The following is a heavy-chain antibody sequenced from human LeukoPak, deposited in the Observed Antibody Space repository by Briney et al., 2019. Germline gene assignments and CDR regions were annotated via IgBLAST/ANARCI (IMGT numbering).Heavy chain of an antibody. Sequence: PGGSLRLSCAASGFTFSSHAMSWVRQAPGKGLEWVSAISGSGGSTYYADSVKGRFTISRDNSKNTLYLQMNSLIAEDTAVCYCAKILYYDSSGRPGPSFDYWGQGTLVTVSS. V-gene: IGHV3-23*01. D-gene: IGHD3-22*01. CDR1: GFTFSSHA. J-gene: IGHJ4*02. CDR3: AKILYYDSSGRPGPSFDY. CDR2: ISGSGGST.